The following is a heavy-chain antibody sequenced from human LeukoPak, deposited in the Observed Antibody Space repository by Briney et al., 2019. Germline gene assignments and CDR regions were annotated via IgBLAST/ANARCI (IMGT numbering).Heavy chain of an antibody. CDR1: GGSISGYY. J-gene: IGHJ5*02. CDR2: IYSSGST. Sequence: PSETLSLTCTVSGGSISGYYWSWLRQPPGKGLEWIGRIYSSGSTNYNPSLKSRVTISVDTSKNQFSLKLTPVTAADTAMYYCARLDNWFDPWGQGTLVTVSS. V-gene: IGHV4-59*01. CDR3: ARLDNWFDP.